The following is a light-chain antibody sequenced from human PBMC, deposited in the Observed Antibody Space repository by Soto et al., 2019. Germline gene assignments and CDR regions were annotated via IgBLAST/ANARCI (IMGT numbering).Light chain of an antibody. CDR1: SSDVGAYNF. V-gene: IGLV2-8*01. J-gene: IGLJ1*01. CDR3: SSYAGSITIYV. CDR2: EVT. Sequence: QSALAQPPSASGSPGQSVTISCTGTSSDVGAYNFVSWYQQLPGKAPKLMIYEVTKRPSWVPDRFSGSKSGNTASLTVSGLQAEDEADYYCSSYAGSITIYVFGTGTKVTVL.